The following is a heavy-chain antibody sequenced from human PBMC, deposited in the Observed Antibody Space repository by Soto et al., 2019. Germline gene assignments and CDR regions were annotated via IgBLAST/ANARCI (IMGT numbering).Heavy chain of an antibody. Sequence: SLRLSCAASGFTFDNYVMTWVRQAPGKGLEWVSAISRSGDTSYYADSAKGRFTISRDNSKSRLYLEMSSLRAEDTALYYCAKDAIVGGGISAFDYWGQGILVTVSS. V-gene: IGHV3-23*01. CDR3: AKDAIVGGGISAFDY. CDR1: GFTFDNYV. D-gene: IGHD2-15*01. CDR2: ISRSGDTS. J-gene: IGHJ4*02.